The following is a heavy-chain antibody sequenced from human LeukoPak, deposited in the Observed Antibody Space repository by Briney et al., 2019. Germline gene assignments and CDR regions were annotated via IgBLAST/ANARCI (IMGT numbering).Heavy chain of an antibody. D-gene: IGHD6-19*01. V-gene: IGHV3-74*01. Sequence: GGSLRLSCAASGFTFSSYWMHWVRQAPGKGLVWVSRTNSDGKTTRYADSAKGRFTISRDNAKNTLYLQMNSLRAEDTAVYYCASLGLEDYWGQGTLVTVSS. CDR2: TNSDGKTT. CDR3: ASLGLEDY. J-gene: IGHJ4*02. CDR1: GFTFSSYW.